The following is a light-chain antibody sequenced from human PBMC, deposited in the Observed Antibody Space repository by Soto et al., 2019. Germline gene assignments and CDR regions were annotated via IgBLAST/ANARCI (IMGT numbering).Light chain of an antibody. V-gene: IGKV3-20*01. CDR2: GAS. Sequence: IVLTQSPGTLSLSPGERVTLSCRASQSVSSAYLAWYQQKRGQAPRLLIYGASNRATGIPDRFSGSGSGTDFTLTISRLEPEDFAVYYCQQYNNWPRTFGQGTKVDIK. CDR1: QSVSSAY. CDR3: QQYNNWPRT. J-gene: IGKJ1*01.